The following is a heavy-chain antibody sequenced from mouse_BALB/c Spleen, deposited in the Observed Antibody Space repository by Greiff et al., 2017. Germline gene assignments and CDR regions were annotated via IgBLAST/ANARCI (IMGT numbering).Heavy chain of an antibody. V-gene: IGHV1-82*01. D-gene: IGHD1-1*01. CDR1: GYAFSSSW. CDR2: IYPGDGDT. J-gene: IGHJ4*01. CDR3: AREATVVARAMDY. Sequence: VQLQQSGPELVKPGASVKISCKASGYAFSSSWMNWVKQRPGQGLEWIGRIYPGDGDTNYNGKFKGTATLTADKSSSTAYMQLSSLTSVDSAVYFCAREATVVARAMDYWGQGTSVTVSS.